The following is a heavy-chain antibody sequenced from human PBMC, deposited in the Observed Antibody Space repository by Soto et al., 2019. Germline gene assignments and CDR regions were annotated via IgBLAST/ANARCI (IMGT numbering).Heavy chain of an antibody. CDR2: IYYSGST. V-gene: IGHV4-59*01. Sequence: QVQLQESGPGLVKPSETLSLTCTVSGGSISSYYWSWIRQPPGKGLEWIGYIYYSGSTNYNPSLKHPVTISVDTSKNDCSMKLSSVTAADTAVYYCAREPGPYPSARYYYGMDVWGQGTTVTVSS. D-gene: IGHD6-19*01. CDR3: AREPGPYPSARYYYGMDV. J-gene: IGHJ6*02. CDR1: GGSISSYY.